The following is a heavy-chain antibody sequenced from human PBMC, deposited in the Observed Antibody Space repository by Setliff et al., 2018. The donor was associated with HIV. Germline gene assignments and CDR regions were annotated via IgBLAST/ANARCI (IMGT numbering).Heavy chain of an antibody. CDR1: GFTFSSYW. CDR3: ARDYHAFRMIVVVDNYYGMDV. Sequence: GGSLRLSCAAPGFTFSSYWMSWVRQAPGKGLEWVANIKQDGSEKYYVDSVKGRFTISRDNAKKTLYLQMNSLRAEDTAVYYCARDYHAFRMIVVVDNYYGMDVWGQGTTVTVSS. V-gene: IGHV3-7*01. CDR2: IKQDGSEK. J-gene: IGHJ6*02. D-gene: IGHD3-22*01.